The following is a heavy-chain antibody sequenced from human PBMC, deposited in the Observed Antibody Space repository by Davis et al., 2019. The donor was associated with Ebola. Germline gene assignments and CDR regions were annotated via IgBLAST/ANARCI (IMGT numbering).Heavy chain of an antibody. CDR3: AKDKGFWVPPDYFGP. D-gene: IGHD3-16*01. CDR2: ISGSGKTT. V-gene: IGHV3-23*01. Sequence: GGSLRLSCAASGLNFSHYAMTWVRQAPGKGLEWVSSISGSGKTTYYADSVEGRFTISRDNSKNTPSLQMNSVRGEDTAVYFCAKDKGFWVPPDYFGPWGQGVQVTVSS. J-gene: IGHJ5*02. CDR1: GLNFSHYA.